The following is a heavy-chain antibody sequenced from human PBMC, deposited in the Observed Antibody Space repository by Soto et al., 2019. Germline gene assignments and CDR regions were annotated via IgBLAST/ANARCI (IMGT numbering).Heavy chain of an antibody. CDR2: ISGSGTAT. CDR3: AKSWNLDFRSTWYAPDY. CDR1: GFPFWTYS. V-gene: IGHV3-23*01. Sequence: EVKLLESGGGLVQPGGSMRLSCEASGFPFWTYSMSWVRQAPRKGLEWVSGISGSGTATYYTDSVKGRFTVSRDNSKDTLFLQMNTLRVEDTAVYYCAKSWNLDFRSTWYAPDYWGQGTLVTVSS. J-gene: IGHJ4*02. D-gene: IGHD6-13*01.